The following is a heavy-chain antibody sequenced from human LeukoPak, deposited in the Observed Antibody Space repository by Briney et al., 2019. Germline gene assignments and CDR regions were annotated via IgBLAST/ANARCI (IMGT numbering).Heavy chain of an antibody. CDR2: IYYSGST. Sequence: PSETLSLTCTVSGGSISSGNYYWSWIRQPPGKGLEWIGYIYYSGSTYYNPSLKSRVTISVDTSKNQFSLKLSSVTAADTAVYYCARVFDEGAATHNYWGQGTLVTVSS. J-gene: IGHJ4*02. CDR1: GGSISSGNYY. V-gene: IGHV4-30-4*08. D-gene: IGHD6-25*01. CDR3: ARVFDEGAATHNY.